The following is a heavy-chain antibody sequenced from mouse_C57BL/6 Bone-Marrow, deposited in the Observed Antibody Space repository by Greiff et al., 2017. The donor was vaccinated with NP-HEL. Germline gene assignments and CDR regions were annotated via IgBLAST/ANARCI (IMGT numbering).Heavy chain of an antibody. CDR2: ISDGGGYT. J-gene: IGHJ1*03. CDR3: ERDRGPDAWYFDV. D-gene: IGHD3-3*01. V-gene: IGHV5-4*01. CDR1: GFTFSSYA. Sequence: EVQLVESGGGLVKPGGSLKLSCAASGFTFSSYAMSWVRQTPEKRLEWVATISDGGGYTYYPDNVKGRFTISRDNAKNNLYLQMSHLTSEDTAMYDCERDRGPDAWYFDVWGTGTTVTVSA.